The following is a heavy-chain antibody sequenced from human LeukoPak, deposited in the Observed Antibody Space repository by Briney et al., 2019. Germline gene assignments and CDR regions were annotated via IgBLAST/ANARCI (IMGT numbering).Heavy chain of an antibody. CDR2: IYSGGST. D-gene: IGHD2-2*01. Sequence: PGGSLRLSCAASGFTVSSNYMSWVRQAPGKGLEWVSVIYSGGSTYYADSVKGRFTISRDNSKNTLYLQMNSLRAEDTAVYYCATLGYCSSTSCYGLRDAFGIWGQGTMVTVSS. V-gene: IGHV3-53*01. CDR1: GFTVSSNY. J-gene: IGHJ3*02. CDR3: ATLGYCSSTSCYGLRDAFGI.